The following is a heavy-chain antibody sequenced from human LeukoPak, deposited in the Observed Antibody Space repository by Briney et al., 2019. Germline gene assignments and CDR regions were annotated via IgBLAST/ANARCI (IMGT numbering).Heavy chain of an antibody. CDR2: IITRFNTA. J-gene: IGHJ4*02. Sequence: SVKVSCKASGGILSTYAISWVRQAPGPGLEWMGGIITRFNTANYAQKSQGRVTITADISTSTTYMELTSLRFEHPAVYYCARHGSGSYYSPPLDFWGQGPRVPVSS. D-gene: IGHD3-10*01. CDR1: GGILSTYA. V-gene: IGHV1-69*06. CDR3: ARHGSGSYYSPPLDF.